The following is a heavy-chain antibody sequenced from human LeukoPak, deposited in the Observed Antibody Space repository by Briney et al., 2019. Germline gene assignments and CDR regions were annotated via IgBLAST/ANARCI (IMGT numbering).Heavy chain of an antibody. CDR2: INHSGSS. CDR3: ARRPNWGSGHGFDP. J-gene: IGHJ5*02. Sequence: SETLSLTCAVYGGSFSGYSWSWIRQPPGKGLEWIGEINHSGSSNYNPSLKSRVTISVATSKNQFSLKLTSLTAADAAVYYCARRPNWGSGHGFDPWGQGTLVTVSS. CDR1: GGSFSGYS. D-gene: IGHD6-25*01. V-gene: IGHV4-34*01.